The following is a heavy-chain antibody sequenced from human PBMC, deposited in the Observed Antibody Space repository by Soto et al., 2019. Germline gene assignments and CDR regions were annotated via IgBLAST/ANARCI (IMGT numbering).Heavy chain of an antibody. V-gene: IGHV1-69*01. J-gene: IGHJ6*02. D-gene: IGHD3-22*01. Sequence: VQLVQSGAEVKKPGSSVKVSCKASGDTFSSYAISWVRQAPGQGLEWMGGIIPIFGTANYAQKFRGRVTITADESTSTAYMELSSLRSEDTAVYYCARDGSGYRSRASPMDVWGQGTTVTVSS. CDR2: IIPIFGTA. CDR3: ARDGSGYRSRASPMDV. CDR1: GDTFSSYA.